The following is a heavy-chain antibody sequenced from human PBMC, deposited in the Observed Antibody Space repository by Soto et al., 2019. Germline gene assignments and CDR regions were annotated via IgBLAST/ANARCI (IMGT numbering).Heavy chain of an antibody. D-gene: IGHD3-22*01. V-gene: IGHV1-69*13. J-gene: IGHJ6*02. CDR2: IIPIFGTA. Sequence: GASVKVSCKASEGTFSSYAISWVRQAPGQGLEWMGGIIPIFGTANYAQKFQGRVTITADESTSTAYMELSSLRSEDTAVYYCASYYDRGRYGMDVWGQGTTVTVSS. CDR1: EGTFSSYA. CDR3: ASYYDRGRYGMDV.